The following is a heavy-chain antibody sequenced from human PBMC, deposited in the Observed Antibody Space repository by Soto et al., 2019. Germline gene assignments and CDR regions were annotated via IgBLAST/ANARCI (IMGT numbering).Heavy chain of an antibody. CDR2: MYYSGST. Sequence: SETLSLTCTVSGGSISSYYWSWIRQPPGKGLEWIGYMYYSGSTNYNPSLKSRVTMSVDTSKNQFSLKLTSVTAADTAVYYCARVRSDGFWSGYNWLDPWGQGILVTVSS. D-gene: IGHD3-3*01. J-gene: IGHJ5*02. CDR1: GGSISSYY. CDR3: ARVRSDGFWSGYNWLDP. V-gene: IGHV4-59*01.